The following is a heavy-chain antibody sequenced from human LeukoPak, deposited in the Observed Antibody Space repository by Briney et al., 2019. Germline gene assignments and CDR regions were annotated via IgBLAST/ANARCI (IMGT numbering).Heavy chain of an antibody. J-gene: IGHJ4*02. Sequence: SETLSLTCTVSGGSISSSSYYWGWIRQPPGKGLEWIGSIYYSGSTYYNPSLKSRVTISVDTSKNQFSLKLSSVTAADTAVYYCAISVYSSGWYADYWGQGTLVTVSS. D-gene: IGHD6-19*01. CDR1: GGSISSSSYY. CDR2: IYYSGST. CDR3: AISVYSSGWYADY. V-gene: IGHV4-39*01.